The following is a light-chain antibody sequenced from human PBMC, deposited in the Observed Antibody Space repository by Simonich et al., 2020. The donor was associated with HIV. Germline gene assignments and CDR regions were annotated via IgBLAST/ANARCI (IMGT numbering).Light chain of an antibody. CDR3: QQYYGAPIT. Sequence: DIVMTQSPDSLPVSLGERATINCKSRQSLLSNNKNFLSWFQHKPGQSPKMLLYWASTRESGVPDRFSGSGSGTDFTLTISSLQAEDVAVYYCQQYYGAPITFGQGTRLEI. J-gene: IGKJ5*01. CDR2: WAS. V-gene: IGKV4-1*01. CDR1: QSLLSNNKNF.